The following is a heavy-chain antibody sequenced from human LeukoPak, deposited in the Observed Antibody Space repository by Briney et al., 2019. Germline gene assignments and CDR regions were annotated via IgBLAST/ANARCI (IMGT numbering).Heavy chain of an antibody. CDR2: ISRSSSFI. D-gene: IGHD5-24*01. V-gene: IGHV3-21*01. CDR1: GFTFSNYS. J-gene: IGHJ4*02. CDR3: ARDYKYAFDN. Sequence: KTGGSLRLSCAASGFTFSNYSINWVRQAPGKGLEWVSSISRSSSFIYYADSVKGRFTISRDNAKNSGYLQMNSLRAEDTAVYYCARDYKYAFDNWGQGTLVTVSS.